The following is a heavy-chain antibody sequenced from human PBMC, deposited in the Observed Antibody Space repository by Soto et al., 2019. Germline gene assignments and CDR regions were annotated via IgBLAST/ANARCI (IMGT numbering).Heavy chain of an antibody. V-gene: IGHV1-46*01. CDR1: GYTFTSYY. CDR2: INPSGGST. CDR3: ARVGRSLNWFDP. D-gene: IGHD2-15*01. Sequence: ASVKVSCKASGYTFTSYYMHWVRQAPGQGLEWMGIINPSGGSTSYAQKFQGRVTMSRDTSTSTVYMELSSLRSEDTAVYYCARVGRSLNWFDPWGQGTLVTVSS. J-gene: IGHJ5*02.